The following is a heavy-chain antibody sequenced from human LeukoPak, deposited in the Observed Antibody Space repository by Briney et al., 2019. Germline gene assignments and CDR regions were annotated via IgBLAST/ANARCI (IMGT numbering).Heavy chain of an antibody. CDR2: ISGSGGST. Sequence: QTGGSLRLPCVASGFTFSSYAMSWVRQAPGKGLEWVSSISGSGGSTYYADSVKGRFTISRDNSRNTLYLQMNSLRADDTAVYYCAKVWYFTGWSPPEYWGQGTLVTVSS. CDR3: AKVWYFTGWSPPEY. CDR1: GFTFSSYA. V-gene: IGHV3-23*01. J-gene: IGHJ4*02. D-gene: IGHD2-8*02.